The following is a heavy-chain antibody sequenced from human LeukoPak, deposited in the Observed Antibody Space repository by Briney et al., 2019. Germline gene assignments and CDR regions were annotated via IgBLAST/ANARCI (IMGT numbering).Heavy chain of an antibody. V-gene: IGHV3-30*04. Sequence: GGSLRLSCAASGFTFSSYAMHWVRQAPGKGLEWVAVISYDGSNRYYADSVKGRFTISRDNSKNTLYLQMSSLRAEDTAVYYCARVRYCSGGSCPYNYYYGMDVWGQGTTVTVSS. CDR1: GFTFSSYA. CDR3: ARVRYCSGGSCPYNYYYGMDV. D-gene: IGHD2-15*01. J-gene: IGHJ6*02. CDR2: ISYDGSNR.